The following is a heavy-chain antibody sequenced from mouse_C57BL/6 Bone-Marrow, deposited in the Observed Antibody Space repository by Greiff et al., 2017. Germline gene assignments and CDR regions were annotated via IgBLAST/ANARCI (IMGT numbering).Heavy chain of an antibody. Sequence: VQLQQPGAELVMPGASVKLSCKASGYTFTSYWMHWVKQRPGQGLEWIGEIDPSDSYTNYNQKFKGKATLTVDKSSSTAYMQLSSLTSEDSAVYYCARVGYWGQGTTLTVAS. V-gene: IGHV1-69*01. CDR2: IDPSDSYT. J-gene: IGHJ2*01. CDR1: GYTFTSYW. CDR3: ARVGY.